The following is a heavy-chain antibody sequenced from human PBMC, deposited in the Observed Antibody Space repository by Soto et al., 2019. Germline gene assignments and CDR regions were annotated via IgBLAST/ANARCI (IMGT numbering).Heavy chain of an antibody. CDR3: GLEPTRTVGLDS. Sequence: QVQMVQSGAEVKKPGASAKVSCKVSGHTFTCHHMHWVRQDPVQGLEWMGLIDLDIGDTKYAQKFQVRITSTKDTSITTAYLELRVRRSDDPAVYYCGLEPTRTVGLDSWGQGHLVPV. V-gene: IGHV1-2*02. D-gene: IGHD4-17*01. CDR2: IDLDIGDT. CDR1: GHTFTCHH. J-gene: IGHJ4*02.